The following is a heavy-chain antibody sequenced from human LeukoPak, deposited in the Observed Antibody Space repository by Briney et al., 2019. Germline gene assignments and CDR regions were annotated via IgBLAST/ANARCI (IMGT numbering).Heavy chain of an antibody. Sequence: SETLSLTCTVSGGSISSYYWSWIRQPPEKGLEWIGSVYHTGKTYYNPSLKNRVTISVETSKNHFSLSLRSVTASDTAIYFCARLHVYYYGWFDPWGQGTLVTVSS. D-gene: IGHD2-8*01. V-gene: IGHV4-59*04. CDR3: ARLHVYYYGWFDP. CDR2: VYHTGKT. CDR1: GGSISSYY. J-gene: IGHJ5*02.